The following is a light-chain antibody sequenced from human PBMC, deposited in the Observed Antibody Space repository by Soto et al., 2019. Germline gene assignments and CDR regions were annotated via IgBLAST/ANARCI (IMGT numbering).Light chain of an antibody. CDR3: SSYTSSSHPHVV. CDR2: EVS. Sequence: QSALTQPASVSGSPGQSITISCTGTSSDVGGYNYVSWYQQHPGKAPKLMIYEVSNRPSGVSNPFSGSKSGNTASLTISGLKAEDEAEYYCSSYTSSSHPHVVFGGGTKVTVL. J-gene: IGLJ2*01. V-gene: IGLV2-14*01. CDR1: SSDVGGYNY.